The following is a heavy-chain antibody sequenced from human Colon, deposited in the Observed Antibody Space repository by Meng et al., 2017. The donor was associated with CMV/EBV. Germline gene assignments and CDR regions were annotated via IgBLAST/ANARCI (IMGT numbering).Heavy chain of an antibody. D-gene: IGHD3-22*01. CDR2: IYYSGST. Sequence: SETLSLTCTVSGGSISSSSYYWGWIRQPPGKGLEWIGSIYYSGSTNYNPSLKSRVTISVDTSKNQFSLKLSSVTAADTAVYYCARSRTYYDSRPQFDYWGQGTLVTVSS. J-gene: IGHJ4*02. CDR3: ARSRTYYDSRPQFDY. V-gene: IGHV4-39*07. CDR1: GGSISSSSYY.